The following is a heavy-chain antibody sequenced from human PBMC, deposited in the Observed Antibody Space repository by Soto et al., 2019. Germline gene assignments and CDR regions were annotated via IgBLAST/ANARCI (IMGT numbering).Heavy chain of an antibody. V-gene: IGHV4-59*08. CDR1: SGPDRSHN. J-gene: IGHJ6*02. CDR3: VRQGIDYLHGLVDV. D-gene: IGHD4-17*01. Sequence: QVQLQQSGPRLVKPSETLSLTCTVSSGPDRSHNWGWIRQPPGRGREWIGYVYYTGDTAYNPSLRGRVTISADTSTNDISLTLNSVTAAATAVYYCVRQGIDYLHGLVDVWGQGTTVSVSS. CDR2: VYYTGDT.